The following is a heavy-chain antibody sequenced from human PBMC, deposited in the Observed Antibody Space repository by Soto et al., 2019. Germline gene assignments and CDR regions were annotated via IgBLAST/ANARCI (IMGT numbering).Heavy chain of an antibody. CDR3: ARQPGITGTTASRTNWFDP. V-gene: IGHV4-39*01. CDR2: IYYSGST. J-gene: IGHJ5*02. CDR1: GGSISSSSYY. Sequence: SETLSLTCTVSGGSISSSSYYWGRIRQPPGKGLEWIGSIYYSGSTYYNPSLKSRGTISVDTSKNQFSLKPSSVTAPHTAVYYCARQPGITGTTASRTNWFDPWGQGTLVTVSS. D-gene: IGHD1-7*01.